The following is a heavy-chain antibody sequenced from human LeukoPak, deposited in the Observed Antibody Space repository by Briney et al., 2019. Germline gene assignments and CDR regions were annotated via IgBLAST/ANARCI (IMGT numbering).Heavy chain of an antibody. V-gene: IGHV5-51*01. CDR2: IYAGDSDT. D-gene: IGHD1-1*01. CDR3: TAHCGIYTMPDY. CDR1: GYSFTNYW. Sequence: GESLKISCKDSGYSFTNYWIGWVRQMPGKGLEWMGLIYAGDSDTRYSPSFQGQVTISADKSISTAYLQWSSLKASDTAIYYCTAHCGIYTMPDYWGQGTLVTVSS. J-gene: IGHJ4*02.